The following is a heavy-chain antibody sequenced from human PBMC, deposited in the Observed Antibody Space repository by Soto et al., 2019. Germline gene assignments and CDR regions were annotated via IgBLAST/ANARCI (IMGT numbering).Heavy chain of an antibody. CDR1: GGSVSSGSYY. V-gene: IGHV4-61*01. CDR2: IYYSGST. Sequence: QVQLQESGPGLVKPSETLSLTCTVSGGSVSSGSYYWSWIRQPPGKGLEWIGYIYYSGSTNYNPSLKSRVTISVDTSKNQCSLKLSSVTAADTAVYYCARAGIVVVTASDYYGMDVWGQGTTVTVSS. CDR3: ARAGIVVVTASDYYGMDV. J-gene: IGHJ6*02. D-gene: IGHD2-21*02.